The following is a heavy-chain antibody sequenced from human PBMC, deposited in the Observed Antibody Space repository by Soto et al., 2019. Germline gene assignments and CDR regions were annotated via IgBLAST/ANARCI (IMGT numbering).Heavy chain of an antibody. CDR3: AHRTGFDY. CDR2: ISGSGGGT. V-gene: IGHV3-23*01. CDR1: GYTFSSFD. Sequence: ESGGGLVQPGGSLRLSCAVSGYTFSSFDVSWVRQAPGKGLEWVSTISGSGGGTNYADSVKGRFTISRDISTYTVYLQMNSLRAEDTAVYYCAHRTGFDYWGQGALVTVSS. J-gene: IGHJ4*02.